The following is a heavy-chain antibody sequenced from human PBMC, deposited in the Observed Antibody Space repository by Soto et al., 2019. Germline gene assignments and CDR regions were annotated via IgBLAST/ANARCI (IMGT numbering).Heavy chain of an antibody. V-gene: IGHV3-33*01. Sequence: PGGSMRLSCAASGFPFSNYSMHWVRQAPGKGLEWVTIIWYDGSDKNYGDSVKGRFTISRDNSKNTLYLQMNSLRVEDTAVYYCARDSGGDYHNYYMDVWGKGTTVTVS. CDR2: IWYDGSDK. CDR1: GFPFSNYS. D-gene: IGHD4-17*01. J-gene: IGHJ6*03. CDR3: ARDSGGDYHNYYMDV.